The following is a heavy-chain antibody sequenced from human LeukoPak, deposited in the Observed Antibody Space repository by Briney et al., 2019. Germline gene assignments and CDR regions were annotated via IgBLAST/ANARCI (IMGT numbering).Heavy chain of an antibody. CDR2: ISSSSSTI. V-gene: IGHV3-48*01. CDR1: GFTFSSYS. D-gene: IGHD3-22*01. CDR3: ARDGYYYDSSGYYHYFDY. J-gene: IGHJ4*02. Sequence: GGSLRLSCAASGFTFSSYSMNWVRQAPGKGLEWVSYISSSSSTIYYADSVKGRFTISRDNAKNSLYLQMNSLRAEDTAVYYCARDGYYYDSSGYYHYFDYWGQGTLVTVS.